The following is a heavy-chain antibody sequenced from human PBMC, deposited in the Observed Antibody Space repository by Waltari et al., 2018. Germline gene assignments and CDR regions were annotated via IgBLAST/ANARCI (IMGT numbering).Heavy chain of an antibody. D-gene: IGHD2-15*01. Sequence: QVQLQESGPGLVKPSETLSLTCTVSGGSIDSTYNHWGWIRQPPGKGLEWIGSHYYSGSTHYNPSLKSRVTISVDTSKNQFSLKLTSVTAADTAVYYCVQLPGYWGQGILVTVSS. CDR2: HYYSGST. J-gene: IGHJ4*02. CDR1: GGSIDSTYNH. CDR3: VQLPGY. V-gene: IGHV4-39*01.